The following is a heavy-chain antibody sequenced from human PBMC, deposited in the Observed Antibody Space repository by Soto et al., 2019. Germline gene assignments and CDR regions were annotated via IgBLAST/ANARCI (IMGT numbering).Heavy chain of an antibody. Sequence: QVQLVESGGGVVQPGRSLRLSCAASGFTFSSYGMHWVRQAPGKGLEWVAVISYDGSNKYYADSVKGRFTISRDNSKNTLYLQMNSLRAEDTAVYYCAKVIAAAGTIYYYGMDVWGQGPTVTVSS. V-gene: IGHV3-30*18. CDR1: GFTFSSYG. CDR2: ISYDGSNK. J-gene: IGHJ6*02. CDR3: AKVIAAAGTIYYYGMDV. D-gene: IGHD6-13*01.